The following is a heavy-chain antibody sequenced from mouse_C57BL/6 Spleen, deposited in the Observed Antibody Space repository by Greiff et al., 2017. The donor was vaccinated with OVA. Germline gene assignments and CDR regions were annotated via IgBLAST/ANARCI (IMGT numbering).Heavy chain of an antibody. J-gene: IGHJ4*01. CDR3: ARELMVTTYYYAMDY. CDR1: GYTFTSYW. D-gene: IGHD2-2*01. Sequence: QVQLQQPGAELVKPGASVKMSCKASGYTFTSYWITWVKQRPGQGLEWIGDIYPGSGSTNYNEKFKSKATLTVDTSSSTAYMQLSSLTSEDSAVYYCARELMVTTYYYAMDYWGQGTSVTVSS. CDR2: IYPGSGST. V-gene: IGHV1-55*01.